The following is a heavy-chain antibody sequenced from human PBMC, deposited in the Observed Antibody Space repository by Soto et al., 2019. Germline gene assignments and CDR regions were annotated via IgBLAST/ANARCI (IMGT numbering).Heavy chain of an antibody. Sequence: PGGSLRLSCAASGLTFSNYWIHWVRQAPGQGLVWVSRISNDGTITDYADSVKGRFTVSRDNAKNTQSLQMDSLRAEDTAVYFCASAVDYDFWSGTTHYGMDVWGQGTTVTVSS. V-gene: IGHV3-74*01. CDR1: GLTFSNYW. D-gene: IGHD3-3*01. J-gene: IGHJ6*02. CDR3: ASAVDYDFWSGTTHYGMDV. CDR2: ISNDGTIT.